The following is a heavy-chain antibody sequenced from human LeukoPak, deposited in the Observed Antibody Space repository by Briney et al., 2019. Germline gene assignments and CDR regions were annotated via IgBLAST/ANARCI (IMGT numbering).Heavy chain of an antibody. CDR2: IRYDGSNK. CDR3: AKDGYNYSDY. V-gene: IGHV3-30*02. J-gene: IGHJ4*02. Sequence: GGSLRLSCAASGFTFSNYGMHWVRQAPGKGLEWVAFIRYDGSNKDYADSVKGRFTISRDNSKNTLYLQMNSLRAEDTAVYYCAKDGYNYSDYWGQGTLVTVCS. CDR1: GFTFSNYG. D-gene: IGHD5-24*01.